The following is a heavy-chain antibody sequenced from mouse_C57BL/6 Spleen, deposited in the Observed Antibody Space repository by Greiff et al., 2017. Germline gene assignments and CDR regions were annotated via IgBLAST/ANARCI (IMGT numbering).Heavy chain of an antibody. J-gene: IGHJ3*01. CDR2: INYDGSST. V-gene: IGHV5-16*01. D-gene: IGHD2-4*01. Sequence: LQESEGGLVQPGSSMKLSCTASGFTFSDYYMAWVRQVPEKGLEWVANINYDGSSTYYLDSLKSRFIISRDNAKNILYLQMSSLKSEDTATYYCARDDYDRGGFAYWGQGTLVTVSA. CDR1: GFTFSDYY. CDR3: ARDDYDRGGFAY.